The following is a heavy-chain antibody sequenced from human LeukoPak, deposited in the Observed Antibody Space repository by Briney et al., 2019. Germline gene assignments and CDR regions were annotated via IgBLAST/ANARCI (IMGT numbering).Heavy chain of an antibody. V-gene: IGHV1-18*01. J-gene: IGHJ4*02. CDR1: GYTFTSYG. D-gene: IGHD6-19*01. CDR2: ISAYNGNT. Sequence: ASVKVSCKASGYTFTSYGISWVRQAPGQRLEWMGWISAYNGNTNYARKLQGRVTMTTDTSTSTAYMELRSLRSDDTAVYYCARTENGYSSGWYGGGLVDYWGQGTLVTVSS. CDR3: ARTENGYSSGWYGGGLVDY.